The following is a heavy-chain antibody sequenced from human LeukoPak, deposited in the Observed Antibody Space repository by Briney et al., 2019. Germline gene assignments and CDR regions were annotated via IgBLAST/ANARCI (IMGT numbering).Heavy chain of an antibody. CDR1: GYTFTGYY. CDR3: ATSGWYSHTYYYYGMDV. D-gene: IGHD6-19*01. V-gene: IGHV1-24*01. Sequence: ASVKVSCKASGYTFTGYYMHWVRQAPGKGLEWMGGFDPEDGETIYAQKFQGRVTMTEDTSTDTAYMELSSLRSEDTAVYYCATSGWYSHTYYYYGMDVWGQGTTVTVSS. J-gene: IGHJ6*02. CDR2: FDPEDGET.